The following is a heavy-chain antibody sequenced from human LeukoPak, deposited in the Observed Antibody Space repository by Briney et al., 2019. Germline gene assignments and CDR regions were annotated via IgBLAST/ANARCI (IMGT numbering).Heavy chain of an antibody. J-gene: IGHJ5*02. CDR1: GYTFTSYG. CDR3: ARDRPADSGRENSWFDP. V-gene: IGHV1-18*01. CDR2: ISAYNGNT. D-gene: IGHD1-26*01. Sequence: GASVKVSCKASGYTFTSYGISWVRQAPGQGLEWMGWISAYNGNTNYAQRLQGRVTMTTDTSTSTAYMELRSLRSDDTAVYYCARDRPADSGRENSWFDPWGQGTLVTVSS.